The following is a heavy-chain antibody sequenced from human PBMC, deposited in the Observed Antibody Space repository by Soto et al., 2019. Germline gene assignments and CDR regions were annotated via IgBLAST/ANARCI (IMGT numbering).Heavy chain of an antibody. CDR2: IWYDGSNK. J-gene: IGHJ4*02. CDR1: GFTFSSYG. CDR3: GRDYLVVPHRVIDY. V-gene: IGHV3-33*01. D-gene: IGHD2-2*01. Sequence: QVQLVESGGGVVQPGRSLRLSCAASGFTFSSYGMHWVRQAPGKGLEWVAVIWYDGSNKSYADSVKGRFTISRDNSKNALYLQMTGLSAEDTAVYYCGRDYLVVPHRVIDYWGQGTLVTVSS.